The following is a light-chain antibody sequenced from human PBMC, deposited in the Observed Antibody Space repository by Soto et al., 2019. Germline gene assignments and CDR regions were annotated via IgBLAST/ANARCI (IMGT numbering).Light chain of an antibody. CDR3: QQYNSYWKT. J-gene: IGKJ1*01. Sequence: ILMTQSPSPLSASVGDTVAITCRASQTISSWVAWYQQKPGRAPKLLIYKASSLESGVPSRFSGSGSGTEFNLTISSLQPDDVATYYCQQYNSYWKTFGQGTKVDLK. CDR1: QTISSW. V-gene: IGKV1-5*03. CDR2: KAS.